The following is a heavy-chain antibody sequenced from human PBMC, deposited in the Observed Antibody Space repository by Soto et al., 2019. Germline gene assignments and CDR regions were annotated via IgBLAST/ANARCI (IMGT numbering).Heavy chain of an antibody. CDR1: GFTVTSNG. J-gene: IGHJ4*02. Sequence: EVKLLESGGGLVQPGGSLRLSCGVSGFTVTSNGVSWVRQAPGKGLEWVSAISPNGQGIWYADSVKGRFTISRDISRNTVFLQMDSLRAEDTAVYYGAKDRQYPRDYVHYWGQGTLVTVSS. V-gene: IGHV3-23*01. D-gene: IGHD4-4*01. CDR2: ISPNGQGI. CDR3: AKDRQYPRDYVHY.